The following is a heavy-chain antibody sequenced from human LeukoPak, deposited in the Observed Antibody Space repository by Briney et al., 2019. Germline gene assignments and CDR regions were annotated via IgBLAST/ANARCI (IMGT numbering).Heavy chain of an antibody. V-gene: IGHV3-9*01. CDR1: GFTFDDYA. Sequence: GRSLRLSCAASGFTFDDYAMHWVRQAPGKGLEWVSGISWNSGSIGYADSVKGRFTISRDNAKNSLYLQMNSLRAEDTALYYRAKAGDIVVVPAADPDYYYMDVWGKGTTVTVSS. D-gene: IGHD2-2*01. CDR2: ISWNSGSI. CDR3: AKAGDIVVVPAADPDYYYMDV. J-gene: IGHJ6*03.